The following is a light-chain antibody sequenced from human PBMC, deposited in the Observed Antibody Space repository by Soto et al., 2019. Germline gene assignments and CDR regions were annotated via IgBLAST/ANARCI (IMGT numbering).Light chain of an antibody. Sequence: EIVLTQSPGTLSLSPGERAALSCRASQRVSSSYLAWYQQKPGQAPRLLIYGASSRATGIPDRFSGSGSGTDFTLTISRLGPEDFAVYYCQQDGSSPFTFGGGTTVEIK. CDR2: GAS. CDR3: QQDGSSPFT. J-gene: IGKJ4*01. CDR1: QRVSSSY. V-gene: IGKV3-20*01.